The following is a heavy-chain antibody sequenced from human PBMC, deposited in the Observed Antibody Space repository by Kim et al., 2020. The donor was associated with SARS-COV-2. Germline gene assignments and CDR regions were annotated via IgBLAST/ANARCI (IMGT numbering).Heavy chain of an antibody. D-gene: IGHD3-22*01. J-gene: IGHJ3*02. CDR2: IYYSGST. CDR3: ARAPITMIVVVSAFDI. Sequence: SETLSLTCTVSGGSISSGGYYWSWIRQHPGKGLEWIGYIYYSGSTYHNPSLKSRVTISVDTSKNQFSLKLSSVTAADTAVYYCARAPITMIVVVSAFDIWGQGTMVTVSS. CDR1: GGSISSGGYY. V-gene: IGHV4-31*03.